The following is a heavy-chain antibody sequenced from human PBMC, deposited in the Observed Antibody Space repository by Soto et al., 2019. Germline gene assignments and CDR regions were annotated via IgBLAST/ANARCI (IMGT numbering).Heavy chain of an antibody. CDR2: ISYDGSNK. CDR3: SKDSYYHYSPGYYVFDY. Sequence: QVQLVESGGGVVQPGRSLRLSCAASGSTFRSYGMHWVRQAPGKGLEWVAAISYDGSNKNYVDSVKGRFTISRDNSENPLYLQMNSLRAEDAAVYFFSKDSYYHYSPGYYVFDYWGQGTLVTVSS. J-gene: IGHJ4*02. V-gene: IGHV3-30*18. D-gene: IGHD3-22*01. CDR1: GSTFRSYG.